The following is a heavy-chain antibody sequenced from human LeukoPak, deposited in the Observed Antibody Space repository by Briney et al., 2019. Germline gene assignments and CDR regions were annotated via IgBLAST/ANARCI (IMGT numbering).Heavy chain of an antibody. CDR3: VRGLPGVYGSTHNWFDP. V-gene: IGHV3-74*01. CDR1: GFTFSSYR. CDR2: INSDGSST. J-gene: IGHJ5*02. D-gene: IGHD1-26*01. Sequence: GGSLRLSCAASGFTFSSYRMYWVRQAPGKGLVWVSRINSDGSSTNYADSVKGRFTISRDNAKNTLYLQMNSLRAEDTAVYYCVRGLPGVYGSTHNWFDPWGQGTLVTVSS.